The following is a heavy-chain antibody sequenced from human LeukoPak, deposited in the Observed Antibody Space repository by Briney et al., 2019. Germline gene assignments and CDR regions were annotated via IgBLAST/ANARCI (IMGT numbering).Heavy chain of an antibody. J-gene: IGHJ4*02. CDR1: GGTFSSYA. CDR3: ARVMATTLDY. CDR2: IIPILGIA. V-gene: IGHV1-69*04. Sequence: PVKVSCKASGGTFSSYAISWVRQAPGQGLEWMGRIIPILGIANYAQKFQGRVTITADKSTSTAYMELSSLRSEDTAVYYCARVMATTLDYWGQGTLVTVSS. D-gene: IGHD5-12*01.